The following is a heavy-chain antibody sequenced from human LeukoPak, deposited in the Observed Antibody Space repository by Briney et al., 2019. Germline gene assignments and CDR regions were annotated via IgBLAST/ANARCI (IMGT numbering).Heavy chain of an antibody. V-gene: IGHV3-15*01. J-gene: IGHJ4*02. CDR3: TTYPMVYAMNY. Sequence: PGGSLRLSCGASGFTFSNAWMSWVRQAPGKGLEWVGRIKSKTDGGTTDYAAPVKGRFTISRDDSKNTLYLQMNSLKTEDTAVYYCTTYPMVYAMNYWGQGTLVTVSS. CDR2: IKSKTDGGTT. D-gene: IGHD2-8*01. CDR1: GFTFSNAW.